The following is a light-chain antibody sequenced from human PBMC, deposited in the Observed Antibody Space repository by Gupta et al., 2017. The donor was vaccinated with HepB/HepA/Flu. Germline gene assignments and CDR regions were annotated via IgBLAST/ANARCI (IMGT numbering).Light chain of an antibody. CDR1: QSVLYSSNNKNY. CDR2: WAS. V-gene: IGKV4-1*01. J-gene: IGKJ5*01. CDR3: QQYDRTPLT. Sequence: DIVMTHSPDSLAVSLGERATINCKSSQSVLYSSNNKNYLGWYQQKAGQPPKLLIYWASTRQSGVPDRFSGSGSGTDFTLTISSLQAEDVALYYCQQYDRTPLTFGQGTRLEIK.